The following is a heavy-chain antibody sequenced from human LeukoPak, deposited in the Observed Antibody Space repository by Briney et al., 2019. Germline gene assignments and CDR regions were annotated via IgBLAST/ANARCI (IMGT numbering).Heavy chain of an antibody. CDR1: GYTFTGDY. D-gene: IGHD6-13*01. V-gene: IGHV1-2*02. CDR3: ARSRFRQQLVLAKPAEYFQH. J-gene: IGHJ1*01. CDR2: INPNSGGT. Sequence: ASVKVSCKASGYTFTGDYMHWVRQAPGQGREWRGWINPNSGGTNYAQKFQGRVTMTRDTSISTAYMELSRLRSDDTAVYYCARSRFRQQLVLAKPAEYFQHWGQGTLVTVSS.